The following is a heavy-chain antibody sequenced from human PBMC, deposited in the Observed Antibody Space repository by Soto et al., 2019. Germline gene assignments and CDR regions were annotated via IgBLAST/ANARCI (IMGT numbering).Heavy chain of an antibody. V-gene: IGHV1-2*04. D-gene: IGHD3-22*01. CDR1: GYTFTGYY. CDR3: ARELLDSSGYYRVWGAFDI. Sequence: ASVKVSCKASGYTFTGYYMHWVRQAPGQGLEWMGWINPNSGGTNYAQKFQGWVTKTRDTSISTAYMELSRLRSDDTAVYYCARELLDSSGYYRVWGAFDIWGQGTMVTVSS. J-gene: IGHJ3*02. CDR2: INPNSGGT.